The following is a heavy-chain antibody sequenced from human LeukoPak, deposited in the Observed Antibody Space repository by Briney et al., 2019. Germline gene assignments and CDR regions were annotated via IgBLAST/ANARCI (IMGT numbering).Heavy chain of an antibody. D-gene: IGHD4-17*01. CDR3: ARSTTVTYWYLDL. CDR1: GGSISSGGSY. CDR2: IYYSGST. Sequence: PSETLSLTCTVSGGSISSGGSYWSWIRQHPGKGLEWIGYIYYSGSTYYNPSLKSRVTISVDTSKNQFSLKLSSVTAADTAVYYCARSTTVTYWYLDLWGRGTLVTVSS. J-gene: IGHJ2*01. V-gene: IGHV4-31*03.